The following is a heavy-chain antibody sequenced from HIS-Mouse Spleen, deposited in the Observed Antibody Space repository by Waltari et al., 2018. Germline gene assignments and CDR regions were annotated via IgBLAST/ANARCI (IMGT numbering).Heavy chain of an antibody. CDR1: GYTFTRSD. D-gene: IGHD3-3*01. J-gene: IGHJ3*02. CDR3: ARVLYDFWSGYYDAFDI. V-gene: IGHV1-8*01. CDR2: MNPNSGNT. Sequence: QVQLVQSGAEVTKPGASVKVACKASGYTFTRSDIYWRRQATGQGLEWMGWMNPNSGNTGYAQKFQGRVTMTRNTSISTAYMELSSLRSEDTAVYYCARVLYDFWSGYYDAFDIWGQGTMVTVSS.